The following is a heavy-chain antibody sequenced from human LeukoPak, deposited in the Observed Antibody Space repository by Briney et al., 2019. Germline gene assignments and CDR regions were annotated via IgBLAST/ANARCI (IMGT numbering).Heavy chain of an antibody. V-gene: IGHV3-23*01. CDR2: ISSSGSGGNT. CDR3: ARWGPRPGYSYGYRYFDY. CDR1: GVTLGSYA. Sequence: GGSLRLSCAASGVTLGSYAMSWARQAPGKGLEWVSGISSSGSGGNTYYADSVKGRFTISRDSSKNTLFLHMNTLRAEDTAIYYCARWGPRPGYSYGYRYFDYWGQGTLVTVSS. J-gene: IGHJ4*02. D-gene: IGHD5-18*01.